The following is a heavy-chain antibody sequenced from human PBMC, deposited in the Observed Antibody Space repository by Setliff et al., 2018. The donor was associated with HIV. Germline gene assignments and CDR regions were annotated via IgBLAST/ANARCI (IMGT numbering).Heavy chain of an antibody. CDR1: GFSFSIYE. V-gene: IGHV3-48*03. CDR2: ISSSSGTI. Sequence: GGSLRLSCAASGFSFSIYEMNWVRQAPGKGLEWLSYISSSSGTILYVDSVQGRFTISRDNAKNSLCLQMNSLRAEDTAVYYCARSHYDSRGYYYRGDAFDIWGLGTMVTVSS. D-gene: IGHD3-22*01. CDR3: ARSHYDSRGYYYRGDAFDI. J-gene: IGHJ3*02.